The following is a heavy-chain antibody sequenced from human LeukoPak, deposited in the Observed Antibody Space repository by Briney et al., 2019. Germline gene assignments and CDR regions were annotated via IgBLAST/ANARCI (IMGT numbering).Heavy chain of an antibody. CDR1: GGTFSFYA. CDR3: ARILAYCGGDCYSFDY. CDR2: IIPIPGMA. V-gene: IGHV1-69*04. J-gene: IGHJ4*02. D-gene: IGHD2-21*02. Sequence: ASVKVSCKASGGTFSFYAINWVRQAPGQGLEWMGRIIPIPGMANYAQKFQGRVTITADESTSTAYMELSSLRSEDTAVYYCARILAYCGGDCYSFDYWGQGTLVTVSS.